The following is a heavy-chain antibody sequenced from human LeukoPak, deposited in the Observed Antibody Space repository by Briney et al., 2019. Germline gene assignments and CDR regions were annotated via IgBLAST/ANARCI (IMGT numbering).Heavy chain of an antibody. D-gene: IGHD6-6*01. CDR1: GYSISSGYY. CDR3: ARAVISSSVWFDP. Sequence: PSETLSLTCTVSGYSISSGYYWGWIRQPPGKGLEWIGSIYHSGSTYYNPSLKSRVTISVDTSKNQSSLKLSSVTAADTAVYYCARAVISSSVWFDPWGQGTLVTVSS. J-gene: IGHJ5*02. CDR2: IYHSGST. V-gene: IGHV4-38-2*02.